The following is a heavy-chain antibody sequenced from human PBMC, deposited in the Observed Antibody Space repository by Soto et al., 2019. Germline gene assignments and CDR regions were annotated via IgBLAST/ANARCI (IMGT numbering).Heavy chain of an antibody. CDR3: AKDWDIVVVTAIRYGMDV. D-gene: IGHD2-21*02. J-gene: IGHJ6*02. Sequence: QVQLVESGGGVVQPGRSLRLSCAASGFTFSSYGMHWVRQAPGKGLEWVAVISYDGSNKYYADSVKGRFTISRDNSKNKLYLQMSSLRAEDTAVYYCAKDWDIVVVTAIRYGMDVWGQGTTVTVSS. CDR2: ISYDGSNK. CDR1: GFTFSSYG. V-gene: IGHV3-30*18.